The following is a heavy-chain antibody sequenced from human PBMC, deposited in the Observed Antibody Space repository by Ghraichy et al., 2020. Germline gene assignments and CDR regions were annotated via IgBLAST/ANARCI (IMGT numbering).Heavy chain of an antibody. CDR2: IYHSGST. D-gene: IGHD2/OR15-2a*01. CDR3: ARDLLLSGWGHAFDI. CDR1: GGSISSSNW. V-gene: IGHV4-4*02. J-gene: IGHJ3*02. Sequence: SETLSLTCAVSGGSISSSNWWSWVRQPPGKGLEWIGEIYHSGSTNYNPSLKSRVTISVDKSKNQFSLKLSSVTAADTAVYYCARDLLLSGWGHAFDIWGQGTMVTVSS.